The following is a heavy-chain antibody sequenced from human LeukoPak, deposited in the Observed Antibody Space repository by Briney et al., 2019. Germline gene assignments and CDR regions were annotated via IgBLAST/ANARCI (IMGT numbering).Heavy chain of an antibody. D-gene: IGHD3-16*01. CDR1: GYSISSGYY. J-gene: IGHJ4*02. CDR3: ARGIPPRGGHSDY. CDR2: IYHSGST. V-gene: IGHV4-38-2*01. Sequence: SETLSLTCAVSGYSISSGYYWGWIRQPPGKGLEWIGSIYHSGSTYYNPSLKSRVTISVDTSKNQFSLKLSSVTAADTAVYYCARGIPPRGGHSDYWGQGTLVTVSS.